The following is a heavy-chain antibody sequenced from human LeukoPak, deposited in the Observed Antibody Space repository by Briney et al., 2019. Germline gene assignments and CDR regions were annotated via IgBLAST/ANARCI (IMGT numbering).Heavy chain of an antibody. V-gene: IGHV3-74*01. Sequence: GGSRRLSCAAAVFSLSKYWMLWVRQAAGKGLESVSRINTDGTVTTYADSVEGRFTVARDNADNPMFLQMNSVRDEDTAVYYCAPKQWLATQPDSGGQGTPVTVPS. CDR3: APKQWLATQPDS. J-gene: IGHJ4*02. CDR1: VFSLSKYW. D-gene: IGHD6-19*01. CDR2: INTDGTVT.